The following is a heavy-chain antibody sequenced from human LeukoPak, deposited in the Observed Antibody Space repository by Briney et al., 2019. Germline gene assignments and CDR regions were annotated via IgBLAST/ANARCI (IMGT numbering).Heavy chain of an antibody. J-gene: IGHJ6*03. V-gene: IGHV3-74*01. Sequence: GGSLRLSCAASGFTFSSYWMHWVRHAPGKGLVWVSRINSDGSSTSYADSVKGRFTISRDNAKNTLYLQMNSLRAEDTAVYYCARQASNQWLAYYYMDVWGKGTTVTVSS. CDR2: INSDGSST. CDR3: ARQASNQWLAYYYMDV. CDR1: GFTFSSYW. D-gene: IGHD6-19*01.